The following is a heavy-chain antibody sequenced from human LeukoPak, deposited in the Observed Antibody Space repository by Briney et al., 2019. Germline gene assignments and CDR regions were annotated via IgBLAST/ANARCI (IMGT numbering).Heavy chain of an antibody. J-gene: IGHJ4*02. V-gene: IGHV3-30*04. CDR3: AREAAYSSSWYFDY. CDR2: ISYDGRNK. Sequence: GRSLRLSCAASGFTFSTYAVHWVRQAPGKGLEWVAVISYDGRNKYYADSVKGRFTISRDNSKNTLYLQMNSLRAEDTAVYYCAREAAYSSSWYFDYWGQGTLVTVSS. D-gene: IGHD6-13*01. CDR1: GFTFSTYA.